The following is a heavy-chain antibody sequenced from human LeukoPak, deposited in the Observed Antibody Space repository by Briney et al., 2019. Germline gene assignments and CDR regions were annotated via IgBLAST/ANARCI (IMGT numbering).Heavy chain of an antibody. V-gene: IGHV4-34*01. CDR1: GGSISSYY. CDR3: AGRITIFGVVGDV. Sequence: WETLSLTCTVSGGSISSYYWSWIRQPPGKGLEWIGEINHSGSTNYNPSLKSRVTISVDTSKNQFSLKLSSVTAADTAVYYCAGRITIFGVVGDVWGKGTTVTVSS. J-gene: IGHJ6*04. D-gene: IGHD3-3*01. CDR2: INHSGST.